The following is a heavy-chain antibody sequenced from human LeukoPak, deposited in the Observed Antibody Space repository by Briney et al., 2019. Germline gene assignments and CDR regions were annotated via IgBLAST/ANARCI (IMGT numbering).Heavy chain of an antibody. J-gene: IGHJ4*02. CDR2: ISSNGGST. D-gene: IGHD1-26*01. CDR1: GFTFSSYA. CDR3: ARDLKDYSGSPYGGADY. Sequence: GGSLRLSCAASGFTFSSYAMHWVRQAPGKGLEYVSAISSNGGSTHYANSVKGRFTISRDNSKNTLYLQMGSLRAEDMAVYYCARDLKDYSGSPYGGADYWGQGTLVTVSS. V-gene: IGHV3-64*01.